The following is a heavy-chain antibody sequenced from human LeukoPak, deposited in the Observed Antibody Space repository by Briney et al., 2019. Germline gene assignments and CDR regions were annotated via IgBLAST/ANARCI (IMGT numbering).Heavy chain of an antibody. V-gene: IGHV3-7*01. CDR2: IKQDGSEK. J-gene: IGHJ4*02. CDR3: ARDAVVAGAGMYYFDY. CDR1: GFTFSSYW. Sequence: PGGSLRLSCAASGFTFSSYWVSWVRQAPGKGLEWVATIKQDGSEKYYVDSVKGRFTISRDNTKNSLYLQINSLRAEDTAVYYCARDAVVAGAGMYYFDYWGQGTLVTVSS. D-gene: IGHD6-19*01.